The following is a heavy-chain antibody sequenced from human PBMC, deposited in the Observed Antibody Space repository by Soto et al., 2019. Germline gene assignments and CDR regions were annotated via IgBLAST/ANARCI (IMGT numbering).Heavy chain of an antibody. V-gene: IGHV1-2*04. CDR3: ARGKERSQQWLVNYGMDV. Sequence: ASVKVSCKASGYTFTGYYMHWVRQAPGQGLEWMGWINPNSGGTNYAQKFQGWVTMTRDTSISTAYMELSRLRSDDTAVYYCARGKERSQQWLVNYGMDVWGQGTTVTVSS. CDR1: GYTFTGYY. J-gene: IGHJ6*02. D-gene: IGHD6-19*01. CDR2: INPNSGGT.